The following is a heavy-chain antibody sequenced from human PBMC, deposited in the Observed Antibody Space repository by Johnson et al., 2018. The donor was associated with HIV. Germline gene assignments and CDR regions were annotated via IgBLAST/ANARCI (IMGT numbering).Heavy chain of an antibody. CDR1: GFTFDDYA. D-gene: IGHD2-15*01. V-gene: IGHV3-43D*03. CDR2: ISWDGGST. Sequence: VQLVESGGVVVQPGGSLRLSCAASGFTFDDYAMHWVRQAPGKGLEWVSLISWDGGSTYYADSVKGRFPTSRDNSKNSLYLQMNSLRAEDTALYYCAKSPGGSGRAGGAFDIWGQGTMVTVSS. J-gene: IGHJ3*02. CDR3: AKSPGGSGRAGGAFDI.